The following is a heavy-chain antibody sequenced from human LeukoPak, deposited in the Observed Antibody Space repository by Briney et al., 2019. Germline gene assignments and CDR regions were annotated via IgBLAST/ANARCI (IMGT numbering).Heavy chain of an antibody. CDR3: ARGARWAYYFDY. J-gene: IGHJ4*02. CDR2: ISTRDNTI. D-gene: IGHD4-23*01. CDR1: GFTFSDYY. V-gene: IGHV3-11*01. Sequence: GGSLRRSCTASGFTFSDYYKSWIRQTPGKGLEWLSYISTRDNTIQYADSVKGRFTISRDNANNSVFLQMNNLRAEDSAIYYCARGARWAYYFDYWGQGSLVTVSS.